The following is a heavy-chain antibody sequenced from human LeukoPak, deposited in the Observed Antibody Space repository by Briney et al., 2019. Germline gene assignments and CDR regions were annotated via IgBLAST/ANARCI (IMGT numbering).Heavy chain of an antibody. V-gene: IGHV5-51*01. CDR3: ARSFGMATSSFDY. CDR1: GYSFTTCW. CDR2: IYPGDSDT. Sequence: GESLKISCKASGYSFTTCWIGWVRQMPGKGLEWMGIIYPGDSDTRYSPSFQGQVTISADKSISTAYLQWSSLKASDTAMYYCARSFGMATSSFDYWGQGTQVTVSS. D-gene: IGHD5-24*01. J-gene: IGHJ4*02.